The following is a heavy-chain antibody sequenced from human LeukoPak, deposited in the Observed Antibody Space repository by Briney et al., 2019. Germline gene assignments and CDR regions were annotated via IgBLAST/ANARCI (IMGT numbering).Heavy chain of an antibody. J-gene: IGHJ4*02. CDR2: IRSKANSYAT. V-gene: IGHV3-73*01. Sequence: GGSLRLSCAASGFTFSGSAMHWVRQASGKGLEWVGRIRSKANSYATAYAASVKGRFTISRDDSKNTAYLQMNSLETEDTAVYYCTRPLFYDILTGHTNDYWGQGTLVTVSS. CDR1: GFTFSGSA. CDR3: TRPLFYDILTGHTNDY. D-gene: IGHD3-9*01.